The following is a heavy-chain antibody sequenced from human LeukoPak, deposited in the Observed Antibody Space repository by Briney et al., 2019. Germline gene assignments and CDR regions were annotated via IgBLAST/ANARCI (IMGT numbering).Heavy chain of an antibody. CDR2: ISGSGGST. Sequence: GGSLRLSCAASGFTFSIYAMSWVRQAPGKGLEWVSAISGSGGSTYYADSVKGRFTISRDNSKNTLYLQMNSLRAEDTAVYYCAKSKAPEYYDSSGWPFDYWGQGTLVTVSS. CDR3: AKSKAPEYYDSSGWPFDY. D-gene: IGHD3-22*01. J-gene: IGHJ4*02. CDR1: GFTFSIYA. V-gene: IGHV3-23*01.